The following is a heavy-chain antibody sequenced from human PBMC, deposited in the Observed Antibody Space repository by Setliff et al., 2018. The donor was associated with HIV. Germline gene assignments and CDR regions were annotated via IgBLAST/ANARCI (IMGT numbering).Heavy chain of an antibody. CDR1: GFTFSSYG. J-gene: IGHJ4*02. CDR2: IWYDGSNK. CDR3: TPLDY. D-gene: IGHD2-15*01. Sequence: GWSLRLSCTASGFTFSSYGMHWVRQAPGKGLEWVAVIWYDGSNKNYADSVKGRFTISRDNSKNTVYLQMNSLRTEDTALYYCTPLDYWGQGTLVTVSS. V-gene: IGHV3-33*03.